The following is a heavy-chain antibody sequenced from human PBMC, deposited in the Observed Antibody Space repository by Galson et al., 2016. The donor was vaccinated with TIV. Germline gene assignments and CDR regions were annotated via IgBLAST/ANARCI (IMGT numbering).Heavy chain of an antibody. D-gene: IGHD4-17*01. V-gene: IGHV4-34*01. CDR3: ASGYGDPFDI. J-gene: IGHJ3*02. Sequence: NYNPSLKSRVTISVDTSKNQFSLKLSSVTAADTAVYYCASGYGDPFDIWGQGTMVTVSS.